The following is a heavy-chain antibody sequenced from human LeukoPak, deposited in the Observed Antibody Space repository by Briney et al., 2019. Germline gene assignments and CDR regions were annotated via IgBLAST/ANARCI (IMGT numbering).Heavy chain of an antibody. D-gene: IGHD3-3*01. CDR3: ARVTYDFWSGYSDY. J-gene: IGHJ4*02. CDR2: IYPGDSDA. Sequence: GESLKISCKGSGYSFTNYWIGWVRQMPGKGLKWMGIIYPGDSDARYSPSFQGQVTISADKSISTAYLQWSSLKASDTAMYYCARVTYDFWSGYSDYWGQGTLVTVSS. CDR1: GYSFTNYW. V-gene: IGHV5-51*01.